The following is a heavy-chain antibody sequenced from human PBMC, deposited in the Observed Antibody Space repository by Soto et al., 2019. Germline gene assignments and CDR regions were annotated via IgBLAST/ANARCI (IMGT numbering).Heavy chain of an antibody. D-gene: IGHD2-21*01. J-gene: IGHJ6*02. CDR3: ASGGDRFDGMDV. V-gene: IGHV3-13*01. CDR1: GCGCHGYD. Sequence: PGGSRRLSWAAAGCGCHGYDMHWVRQAPGKNLEWVAAISTAGDTYYLGSVKGRFTISREYAKNSLSLQLNSLRVGDTAVYYCASGGDRFDGMDVWGQGT. CDR2: ISTAGDT.